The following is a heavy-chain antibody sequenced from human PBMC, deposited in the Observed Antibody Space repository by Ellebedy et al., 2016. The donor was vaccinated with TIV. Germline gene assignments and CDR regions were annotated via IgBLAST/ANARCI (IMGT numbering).Heavy chain of an antibody. D-gene: IGHD6-19*01. CDR3: ARDQAVAGPEFDY. CDR2: IYISGST. CDR1: GDSISNYY. Sequence: MPSETLSLTCSVSGDSISNYYWSWIRQPAGKGLEWIGRIYISGSTDCNPSLKSRVTMSVDTSKKQFSLKLSSVTAADTAVYYCARDQAVAGPEFDYWGQGTLVTVSS. V-gene: IGHV4-4*07. J-gene: IGHJ4*02.